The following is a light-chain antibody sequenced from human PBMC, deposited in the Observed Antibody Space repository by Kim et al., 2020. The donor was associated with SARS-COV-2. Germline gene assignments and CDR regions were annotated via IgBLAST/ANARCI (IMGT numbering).Light chain of an antibody. V-gene: IGLV1-44*01. CDR1: SSNIGSNT. J-gene: IGLJ3*02. CDR2: SNN. CDR3: GTWDDGLMV. Sequence: ELTQPPSASGTPGQRVTISCSGSSSNIGSNTANWYQQVPGTAPKLLIFSNNERPSGVPDRFSGSKSGTSASLAISGLQSEDEADYYCGTWDDGLMVFGGGTQLTVL.